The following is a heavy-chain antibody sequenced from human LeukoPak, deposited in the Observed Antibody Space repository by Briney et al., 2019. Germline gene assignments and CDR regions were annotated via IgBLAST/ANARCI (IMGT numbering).Heavy chain of an antibody. V-gene: IGHV1-2*02. CDR2: INPNSGGT. D-gene: IGHD3-10*01. CDR3: ARAVVWFGESAYNWFDP. CDR1: GNTFTNYG. J-gene: IGHJ5*02. Sequence: ASVKVSCKASGNTFTNYGISWVRQAPGRGLEWMGWINPNSGGTNYAQKFQGRVTMTRDTSISTAYMELSRLRSDDTAVYYCARAVVWFGESAYNWFDPWGQGTLVTVSS.